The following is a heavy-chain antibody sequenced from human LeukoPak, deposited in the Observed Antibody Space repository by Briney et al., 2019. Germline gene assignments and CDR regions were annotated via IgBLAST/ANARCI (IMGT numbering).Heavy chain of an antibody. Sequence: SETLSLTCTVSGSSMSSDYYWNWIRQPPGKGLEWIAYIYYSGSTNYNPSLKSRVTISVDTSKNQFSLKLSSVTAADTAVYYCARDVGATPGWFDPWGQGTLVTVSS. CDR2: IYYSGST. CDR3: ARDVGATPGWFDP. J-gene: IGHJ5*02. D-gene: IGHD1-26*01. V-gene: IGHV4-61*01. CDR1: GSSMSSDYY.